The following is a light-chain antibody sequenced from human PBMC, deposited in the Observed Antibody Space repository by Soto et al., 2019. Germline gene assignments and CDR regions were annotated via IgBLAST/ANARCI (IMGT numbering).Light chain of an antibody. CDR2: SNN. J-gene: IGLJ1*01. CDR1: SSNIGSNT. V-gene: IGLV1-44*01. CDR3: AAWDDSLNGLV. Sequence: QSVLTQPPSASGTPGQRVTISCSGSSSNIGSNTVHWYQQLPGTAPKLLIYSNNQRPSGVPDRFSGSKSGTSAALAISGLQSEDEADYYCAAWDDSLNGLVFGTGTKLTVL.